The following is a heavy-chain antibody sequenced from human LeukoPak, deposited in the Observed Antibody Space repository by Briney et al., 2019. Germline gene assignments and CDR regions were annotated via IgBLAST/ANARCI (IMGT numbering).Heavy chain of an antibody. Sequence: GGSLRLSCAASGFTVSSNYMSWVRQAPGKGLEWVSVIYSGGSTYYADSVKGRFTISRHNSKNTLYLQMNGLRAEDTAVYYCARDMTPAAATYYGMDVWGQGTTVTVSS. CDR1: GFTVSSNY. J-gene: IGHJ6*02. D-gene: IGHD6-13*01. CDR3: ARDMTPAAATYYGMDV. CDR2: IYSGGST. V-gene: IGHV3-53*04.